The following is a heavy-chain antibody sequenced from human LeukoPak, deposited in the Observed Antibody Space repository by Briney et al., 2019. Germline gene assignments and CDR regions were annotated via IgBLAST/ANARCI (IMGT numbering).Heavy chain of an antibody. CDR3: AKRAAFWSGYYYYFDY. CDR2: ISYDGSNK. V-gene: IGHV3-33*05. J-gene: IGHJ4*02. Sequence: PGRSLRLSCAASGFTFSSYGMHWVRQAPGKGLEWVAVISYDGSNKYYADSVKGRFTISRDNSKNTLYLQMNSLRAEDTAVHYCAKRAAFWSGYYYYFDYWGQGTLVTVSS. CDR1: GFTFSSYG. D-gene: IGHD3-3*01.